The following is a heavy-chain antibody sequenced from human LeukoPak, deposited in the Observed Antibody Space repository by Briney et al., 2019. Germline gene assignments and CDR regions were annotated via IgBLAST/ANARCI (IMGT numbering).Heavy chain of an antibody. Sequence: GRSLRLSCAASGFTFSGYAMHWVRQAPGKGLEWVAVISYDGSNKYYADSVKGRFAISRDNSKNTLYLQMNSLRAEDTAVYYCARTRDYYDSSGYNYWGQGTLVTVSS. CDR3: ARTRDYYDSSGYNY. V-gene: IGHV3-30*09. J-gene: IGHJ4*02. CDR2: ISYDGSNK. D-gene: IGHD3-22*01. CDR1: GFTFSGYA.